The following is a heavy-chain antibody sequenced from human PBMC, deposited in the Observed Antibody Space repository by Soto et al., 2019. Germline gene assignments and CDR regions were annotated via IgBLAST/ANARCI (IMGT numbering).Heavy chain of an antibody. CDR3: AREGLIAAAGYGMDV. CDR1: GYTFTSYG. J-gene: IGHJ6*02. CDR2: ISAYNGNT. V-gene: IGHV1-18*01. D-gene: IGHD6-13*01. Sequence: ASGKVSCKAPGYTFTSYGSSWVRQAPGRGLEWMGWISAYNGNTNYAQKLQGRVTMTTDTSTSTAYMELRSLRSDDTAVYYCAREGLIAAAGYGMDVWGQGTTVTVS.